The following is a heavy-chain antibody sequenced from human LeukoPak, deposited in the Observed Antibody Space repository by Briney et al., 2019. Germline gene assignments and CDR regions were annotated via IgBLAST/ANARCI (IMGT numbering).Heavy chain of an antibody. CDR3: ARRGGSGRAFDY. Sequence: SETLSLTCSVSGASISGGTYYWGWIRQPPGKGLQRIGSIYYTGSTYDNPSPKRLVPISVDTSKNQSSLKLSSVTAADTAVYYCARRGGSGRAFDYWGQGTLVTVSS. CDR1: GASISGGTYY. V-gene: IGHV4-39*01. D-gene: IGHD1-26*01. CDR2: IYYTGST. J-gene: IGHJ4*02.